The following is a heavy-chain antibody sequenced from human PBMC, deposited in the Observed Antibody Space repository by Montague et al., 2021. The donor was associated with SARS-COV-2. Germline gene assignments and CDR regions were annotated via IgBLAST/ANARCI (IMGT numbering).Heavy chain of an antibody. V-gene: IGHV4-59*08. CDR2: ISDSGST. CDR1: GGSISSFY. J-gene: IGHJ4*02. D-gene: IGHD5-18*01. Sequence: SETLSLTCTVSGGSISSFYWSWFRQPPGKGLEWIGYISDSGSTNYNPSPTSRVAMSVDTSKNQFSLKVNSVTAADTAVYYCGRHYSTTLPAVYWGQGTLVTVSS. CDR3: GRHYSTTLPAVY.